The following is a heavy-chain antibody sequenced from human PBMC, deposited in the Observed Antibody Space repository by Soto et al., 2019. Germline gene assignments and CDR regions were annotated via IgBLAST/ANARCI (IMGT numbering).Heavy chain of an antibody. CDR2: IDPRDSYT. D-gene: IGHD2-2*01. J-gene: IGHJ5*02. Sequence: GESLKISCTGFGYTFTTFWISWVRQMPGRGLEWMGRIDPRDSYTNYSPSFQGHVTISVDKSISTAYLQWGSLKASDTAMYYCARPYWSSSTCDSWFDPWGQGTLVTVSS. CDR1: GYTFTTFW. CDR3: ARPYWSSSTCDSWFDP. V-gene: IGHV5-10-1*01.